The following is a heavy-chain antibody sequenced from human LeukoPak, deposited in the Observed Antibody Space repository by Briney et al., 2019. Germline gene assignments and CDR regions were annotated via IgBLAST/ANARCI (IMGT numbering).Heavy chain of an antibody. Sequence: ASVKVSCKASGYTFTSYDINRVRQATGQGLEWMGWMNPNSGNTGYAQKFQGRVTMTRNTSMSTAYMELSSLRSEDTAVYYCARGDVFHWLREDYWGQGTLVTVSS. J-gene: IGHJ4*02. CDR1: GYTFTSYD. D-gene: IGHD5-12*01. CDR2: MNPNSGNT. V-gene: IGHV1-8*01. CDR3: ARGDVFHWLREDY.